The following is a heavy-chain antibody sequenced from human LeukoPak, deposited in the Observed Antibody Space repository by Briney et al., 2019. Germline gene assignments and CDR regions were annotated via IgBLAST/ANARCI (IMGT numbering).Heavy chain of an antibody. V-gene: IGHV3-48*01. CDR3: AREGVGDGDHDAFDI. CDR2: ISSSSSTI. D-gene: IGHD4-17*01. Sequence: GGSLRLSCAASGFTFSSYSMNWVRQAPGKGLEWVSYISSSSSTIYYADSVKGRFTISRDNAKNSLYLQMNSLRAEDTAVYYCAREGVGDGDHDAFDIWGQGTMVTVSS. CDR1: GFTFSSYS. J-gene: IGHJ3*02.